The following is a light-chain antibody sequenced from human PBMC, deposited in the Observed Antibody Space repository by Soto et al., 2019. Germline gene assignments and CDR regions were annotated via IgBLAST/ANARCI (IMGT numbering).Light chain of an antibody. CDR2: GAS. V-gene: IGKV4-1*01. CDR1: RSLLHNSNDKNY. J-gene: IGKJ4*01. Sequence: IVMTQSPDSLAVSLGERATINCKSSRSLLHNSNDKNYLAWYQQKPGQPPKLLFYGASTRQSGVPERFSGSGSERDFTLTVTSLRAEDVAVYYCQQYYGIPLTFGGGTQVEIK. CDR3: QQYYGIPLT.